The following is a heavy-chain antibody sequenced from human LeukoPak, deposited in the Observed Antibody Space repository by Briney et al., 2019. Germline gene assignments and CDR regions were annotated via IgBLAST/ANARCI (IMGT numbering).Heavy chain of an antibody. V-gene: IGHV3-7*01. CDR2: IKEDGSEK. CDR3: ARDSFETDIDY. CDR1: GFTFSTYW. Sequence: PGGSLRLSCAVPGFTFSTYWMSWVRQAPGKGLEWVGNIKEDGSEKYYVDSMKGRFTISRDNAKNSLYLQMNSLRVEDTAVYYCARDSFETDIDYWGLGTLVTVSS. D-gene: IGHD1-14*01. J-gene: IGHJ4*02.